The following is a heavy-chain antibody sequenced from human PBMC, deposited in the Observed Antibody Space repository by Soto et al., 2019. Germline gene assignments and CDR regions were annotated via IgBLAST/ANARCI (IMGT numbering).Heavy chain of an antibody. Sequence: QVQLQESGSRLVRPSQPLSLTCSVSGGSVSSGGYSWSWIRQAPGKGLEWIGFISPSGRPAYNPPLKSRVSISVDTSKNQISLELSSVTAADTAVYYCTRGVLAWGPGTLVTVSS. CDR1: GGSVSSGGYS. CDR2: ISPSGRP. J-gene: IGHJ5*02. D-gene: IGHD2-8*01. V-gene: IGHV4-30-2*01. CDR3: TRGVLA.